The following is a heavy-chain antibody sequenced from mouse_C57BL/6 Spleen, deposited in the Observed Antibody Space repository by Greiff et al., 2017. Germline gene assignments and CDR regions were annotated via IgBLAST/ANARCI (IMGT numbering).Heavy chain of an antibody. V-gene: IGHV1-64*01. J-gene: IGHJ2*01. CDR2: IHPNSGST. Sequence: VQLQQPGAELVKPGASVKLSCKASGYTFPSYWMHWVKPRTGHGLEWIGLIHPNSGSTNYNEKFKSKATLTVDKSASTAYMQLSSLTSEDSAVYYCAPITPVVVPDYWGQGTTLTVSA. CDR1: GYTFPSYW. CDR3: APITPVVVPDY. D-gene: IGHD1-1*01.